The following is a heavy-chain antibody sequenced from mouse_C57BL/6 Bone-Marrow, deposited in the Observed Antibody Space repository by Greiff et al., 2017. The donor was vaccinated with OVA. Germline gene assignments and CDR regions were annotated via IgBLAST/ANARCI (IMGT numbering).Heavy chain of an antibody. CDR2: IYPRSGNT. D-gene: IGHD1-1*01. CDR1: GYTFTRYG. Sequence: QVQLKESGAELARPGASVKLSCKASGYTFTRYGISWVKQRTGQGLEWIGEIYPRSGNTYYNEKFKGKATLTADKSSSTAYMELRSLTSEDSAVYFCASRAYYGSSWGWGQGTTLTVSS. CDR3: ASRAYYGSSWG. V-gene: IGHV1-81*01. J-gene: IGHJ2*01.